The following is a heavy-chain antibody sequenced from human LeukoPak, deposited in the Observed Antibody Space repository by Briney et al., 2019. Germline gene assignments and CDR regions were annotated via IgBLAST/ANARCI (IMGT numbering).Heavy chain of an antibody. V-gene: IGHV1-18*01. CDR2: ISAYNGNT. D-gene: IGHD3-16*02. CDR3: ARDEDWPDYRYYFDY. J-gene: IGHJ4*02. Sequence: VASVKVSCKASGYTFTSYGISWVRQAPGQGLEWMGWISAYNGNTNYAQKLQGRVTMTTDTSTSTAYMELRSLGSDDTAVYYCARDEDWPDYRYYFDYWGQGTLVTVSS. CDR1: GYTFTSYG.